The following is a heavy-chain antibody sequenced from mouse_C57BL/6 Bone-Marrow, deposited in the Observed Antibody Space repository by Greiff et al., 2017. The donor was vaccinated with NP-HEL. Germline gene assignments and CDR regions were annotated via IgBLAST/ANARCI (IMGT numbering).Heavy chain of an antibody. J-gene: IGHJ1*03. CDR1: GFSLSTSGMG. CDR3: ARRSADGSSHWYFEG. D-gene: IGHD1-1*01. V-gene: IGHV8-12*01. Sequence: QVTLKVSGPGILQSSQTLSLPCSFSGFSLSTSGMGVSWIGQPSGKGLEWLSHIYWDDTKHYNPSLKSRLTISKDTSRNQVFRKINSVDTADTATYYCARRSADGSSHWYFEGWGTGTTVTGSS. CDR2: IYWDDTK.